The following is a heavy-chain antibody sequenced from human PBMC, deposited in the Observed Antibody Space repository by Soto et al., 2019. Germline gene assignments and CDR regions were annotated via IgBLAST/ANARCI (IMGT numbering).Heavy chain of an antibody. CDR2: INHSGST. J-gene: IGHJ4*02. CDR1: GGSFSGYY. CDR3: ARAAKYYYGSGSSLFDY. D-gene: IGHD3-10*01. V-gene: IGHV4-34*01. Sequence: SETLSLTCAVYGGSFSGYYWSWIRQPPGKGLEWIGEINHSGSTNYNPYLKSRVTISVDTSKNQFSLKLSSVTAADTAVYYCARAAKYYYGSGSSLFDYWGKGTLVTVSS.